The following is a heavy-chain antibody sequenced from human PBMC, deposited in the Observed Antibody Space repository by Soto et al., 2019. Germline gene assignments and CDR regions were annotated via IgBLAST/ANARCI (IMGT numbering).Heavy chain of an antibody. Sequence: GPTLVNPKQTLILTCAFSGFSLSRKGMSVSWIRQPPGKALEFLALIDWEEEKFYSPSLRTRLTVSKDTSKSQVVLTLTNVDPVDTATYYCTRSNNWNYEYYFDYCGQGTMVTVYS. CDR3: TRSNNWNYEYYFDY. CDR1: GFSLSRKGMS. D-gene: IGHD1-7*01. CDR2: IDWEEEK. V-gene: IGHV2-70*01. J-gene: IGHJ4*02.